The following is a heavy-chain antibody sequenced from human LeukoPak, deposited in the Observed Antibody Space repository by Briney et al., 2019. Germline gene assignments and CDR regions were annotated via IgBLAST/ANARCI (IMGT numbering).Heavy chain of an antibody. V-gene: IGHV3-43D*04. D-gene: IGHD6-19*01. Sequence: GGCLRLSCAASGFTFDDYAMCWVRQAPGEGRGWVSPIIWDGGSTYYADSVKGRFTISRDNSKNSLYLQMNSLRAEDTALYYCAKASIAVASVLDYWGQGTLVTVSS. CDR2: IIWDGGST. CDR3: AKASIAVASVLDY. CDR1: GFTFDDYA. J-gene: IGHJ4*02.